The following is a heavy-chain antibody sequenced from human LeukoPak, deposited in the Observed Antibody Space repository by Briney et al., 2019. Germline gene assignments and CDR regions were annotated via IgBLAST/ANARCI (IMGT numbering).Heavy chain of an antibody. CDR3: AKSNGYGLIDI. J-gene: IGHJ3*02. CDR1: GGSISTTTNS. Sequence: PSETLSLTCNVSGGSISTTTNSWGWAWIRQRPTKGLEWIGSIYYGGSPYYTSSLKSRVTISVDTSRNQFSLKLNSVTAADTAVYYCAKSNGYGLIDIWGQGTMVTVSS. CDR2: IYYGGSP. D-gene: IGHD3-10*01. V-gene: IGHV4-39*07.